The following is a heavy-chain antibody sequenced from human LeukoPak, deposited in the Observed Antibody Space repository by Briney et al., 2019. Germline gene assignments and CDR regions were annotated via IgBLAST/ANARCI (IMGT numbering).Heavy chain of an antibody. CDR2: ISGDAGST. Sequence: GGSLRLSYAASGFTFDDYAMHWVRQAPGKGLEWVSLISGDAGSTYYADSVKGRFTISRDDSKNSLYLQMSSLRTEDTAFYYCAKDIYRGLDMATRPDYWGQGTLVTVSS. D-gene: IGHD5-24*01. CDR3: AKDIYRGLDMATRPDY. CDR1: GFTFDDYA. V-gene: IGHV3-43*02. J-gene: IGHJ4*02.